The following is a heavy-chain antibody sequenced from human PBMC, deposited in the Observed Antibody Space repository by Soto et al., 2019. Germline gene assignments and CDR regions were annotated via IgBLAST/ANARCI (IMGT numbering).Heavy chain of an antibody. V-gene: IGHV1-18*01. CDR1: GYTFTSYG. Sequence: QVQLVQSGAEVKKPGASVKVSCKASGYTFTSYGISWVRQAPGQGLEWMGWISAYNGNTNYAQKLQGRVTMTTDTPTSTAYMELRSLRSDDTVVYYCARDRAGEGIAAAGYYYYGMDVWGQGTTVTVSS. J-gene: IGHJ6*02. D-gene: IGHD6-13*01. CDR2: ISAYNGNT. CDR3: ARDRAGEGIAAAGYYYYGMDV.